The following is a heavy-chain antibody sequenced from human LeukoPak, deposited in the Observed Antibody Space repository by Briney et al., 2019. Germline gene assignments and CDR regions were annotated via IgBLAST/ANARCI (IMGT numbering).Heavy chain of an antibody. CDR2: ISSSGSTI. J-gene: IGHJ4*02. CDR1: GFTFSGSA. D-gene: IGHD3-22*01. Sequence: PGGSLRLSCAASGFTFSGSAMHWVRQAPGKGLEWVSYISSSGSTIYYADSVKGRFTISRDNAKNSLYLQMNSLRAEDTAVYYCAGVLTYYYDSSGFDYWGQGTLVTVSS. V-gene: IGHV3-48*03. CDR3: AGVLTYYYDSSGFDY.